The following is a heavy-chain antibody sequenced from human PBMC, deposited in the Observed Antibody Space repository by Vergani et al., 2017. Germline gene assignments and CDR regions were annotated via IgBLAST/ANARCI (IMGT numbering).Heavy chain of an antibody. CDR1: GGTFSSYA. J-gene: IGHJ4*02. CDR2: IIPIFGTA. V-gene: IGHV1-69*01. CDR3: ATILTDYYDSSGYYQN. D-gene: IGHD3-22*01. Sequence: QVQLVQSGAEVKKPGSSVKVSCKTSGGTFSSYAIIWVRQAPGQGLEWMGGIIPIFGTANYAQKFQGRVTINADESTSTAYMELSSLRSEDTAVYYCATILTDYYDSSGYYQNWGQGTLVTVSS.